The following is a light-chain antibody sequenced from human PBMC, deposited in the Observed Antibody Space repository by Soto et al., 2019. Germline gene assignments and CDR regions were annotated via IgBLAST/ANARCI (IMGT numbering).Light chain of an antibody. J-gene: IGLJ2*01. CDR3: CSDAGKTAFVV. CDR2: EVT. Sequence: QSALTQPASMSGSPGQSITISCSGTTCDIGTYNLFSWYQQYPGTAPKVLIYEVTKRPSGVPNRFSGSKSGSPASRTISGLQAEVEADYSCCSDAGKTAFVVFGGGTKPPVL. CDR1: TCDIGTYNL. V-gene: IGLV2-23*02.